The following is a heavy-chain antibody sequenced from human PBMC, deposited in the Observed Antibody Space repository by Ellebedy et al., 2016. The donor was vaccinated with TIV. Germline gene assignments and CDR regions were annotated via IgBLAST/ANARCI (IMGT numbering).Heavy chain of an antibody. Sequence: PGGSLRLSCTTSGFSFGDYAMIWVRQAPGKGLEWVANIKQDGSETHYVDSVKGRFTISRDNAKNSLYLQMNSLRAEDTAVYYCARFYDSSDSDPFEIWGQGTMVTVSS. CDR3: ARFYDSSDSDPFEI. D-gene: IGHD3-22*01. CDR2: IKQDGSET. J-gene: IGHJ3*02. V-gene: IGHV3-7*01. CDR1: GFSFGDYA.